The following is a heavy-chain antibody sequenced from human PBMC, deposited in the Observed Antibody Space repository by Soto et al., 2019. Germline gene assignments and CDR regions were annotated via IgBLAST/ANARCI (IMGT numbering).Heavy chain of an antibody. CDR1: SGSIYSTDW. CDR3: ATLIWSGYYACFDP. V-gene: IGHV4-4*02. D-gene: IGHD3-3*01. CDR2: ISHSGIT. J-gene: IGHJ5*02. Sequence: QVQLQESGPGLVKPSGTLSLTCAVSSGSIYSTDWLSWVRQPPGKGLEWIGAISHSGITNYNPSLESLVPISGAKSKTQFSLKPNSVTAADTAVYYCATLIWSGYYACFDPWCQGTLVTVSS.